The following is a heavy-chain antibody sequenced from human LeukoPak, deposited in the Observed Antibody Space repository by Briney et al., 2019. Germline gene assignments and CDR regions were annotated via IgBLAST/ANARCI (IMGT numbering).Heavy chain of an antibody. Sequence: SETLSLTCAVSGDSITSAFHWGWVRQPPGKGLEWIGSISHSGTTYYAPSFNSRLTISLDPSMNQLSLKLSSVTATDTAVLFLARNHLACSGDSCFSEHWFDPWGHGTLVIVSS. J-gene: IGHJ5*02. V-gene: IGHV4-38-2*01. CDR1: GDSITSAFH. D-gene: IGHD2-21*02. CDR2: ISHSGTT. CDR3: ARNHLACSGDSCFSEHWFDP.